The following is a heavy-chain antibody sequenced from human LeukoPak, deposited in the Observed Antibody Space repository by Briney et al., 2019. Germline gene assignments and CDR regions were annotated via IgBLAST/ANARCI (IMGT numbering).Heavy chain of an antibody. CDR1: GFTFSSYW. J-gene: IGHJ4*02. CDR3: ARDRPTYYYDSSGPDY. D-gene: IGHD3-22*01. Sequence: PGGSLRLSCAASGFTFSSYWMHWVRQAPGKGLVWVSRINSDGSSTSYADSVKGRFTISRDNAKNTLYLQMNSLRAEDTAVYYCARDRPTYYYDSSGPDYWGQGTLVTVSS. V-gene: IGHV3-74*01. CDR2: INSDGSST.